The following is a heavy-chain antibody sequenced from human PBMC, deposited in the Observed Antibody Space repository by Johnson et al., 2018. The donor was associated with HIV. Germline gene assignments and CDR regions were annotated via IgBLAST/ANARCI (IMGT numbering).Heavy chain of an antibody. Sequence: VQLVESGGGLVQPGGSLRLSCAASGFTFSSHWMHWVRQPPGKGLVWVSRINSDGSSTSYADSVKGRFPISRDNAKNTLYLQMNSLRVEDTAEYYCARAIDQGYSSGWSSDVYDIWGQGTMVTVSA. CDR3: ARAIDQGYSSGWSSDVYDI. CDR2: INSDGSST. J-gene: IGHJ3*02. V-gene: IGHV3-74*02. D-gene: IGHD6-19*01. CDR1: GFTFSSHW.